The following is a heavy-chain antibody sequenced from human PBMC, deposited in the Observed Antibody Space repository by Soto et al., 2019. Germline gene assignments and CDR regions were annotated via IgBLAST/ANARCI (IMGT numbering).Heavy chain of an antibody. V-gene: IGHV3-23*01. CDR1: GFTFSSYA. CDR3: ANVHTAMVIYAMDV. D-gene: IGHD5-18*01. CDR2: ISGSGGST. J-gene: IGHJ6*02. Sequence: GGSLRLSCAASGFTFSSYAMSWVRQAPGKGLEWVSAISGSGGSTYYADSVKGRFTISRDNSKNTLYLQMNSLRAEDTAVYYWANVHTAMVIYAMDVWGQGTTVTVSS.